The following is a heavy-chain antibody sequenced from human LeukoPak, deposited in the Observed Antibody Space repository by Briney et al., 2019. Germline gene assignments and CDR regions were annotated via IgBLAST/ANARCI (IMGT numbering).Heavy chain of an antibody. J-gene: IGHJ4*02. D-gene: IGHD5-18*01. Sequence: GASVKVSCKASGYTFTGYYMHWVRQAPGQGLEWMGRINPNSGGTNYAQKFQGRVTMTRGTSISTAYMELSRLRSDDTAVYYCARVQLGYSYVVYWGQGTLVTVSS. CDR3: ARVQLGYSYVVY. CDR1: GYTFTGYY. V-gene: IGHV1-2*06. CDR2: INPNSGGT.